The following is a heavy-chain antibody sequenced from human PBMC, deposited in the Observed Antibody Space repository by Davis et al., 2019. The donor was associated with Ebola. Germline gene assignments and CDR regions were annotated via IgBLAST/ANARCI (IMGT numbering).Heavy chain of an antibody. J-gene: IGHJ6*02. Sequence: GGSLRLSCAASGFTFSSYSMNWVRQAPGKGLEWVGFIRSKAYGGTTEYAASVKGRFTISRDDSKSIAYLQMNSLKTEGTAVYYCYSRGYSYGNPYYYYGMDVWGQGTTVTVSS. CDR1: GFTFSSYS. D-gene: IGHD5-18*01. V-gene: IGHV3-49*04. CDR3: YSRGYSYGNPYYYYGMDV. CDR2: IRSKAYGGTT.